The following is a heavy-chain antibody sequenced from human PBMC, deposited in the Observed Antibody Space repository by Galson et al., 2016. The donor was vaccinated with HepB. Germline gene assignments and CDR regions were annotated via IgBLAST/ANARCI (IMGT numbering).Heavy chain of an antibody. CDR2: ISVYNGNT. J-gene: IGHJ3*02. CDR3: ERGPGVRVAFDI. D-gene: IGHD3-10*01. Sequence: SVKVSCKASGYTFTSYGITWVRQAPGQGLEWMGWISVYNGNTNYAQKPQGRVSMTTDTSTSAAYTELRSLRSDDTAVDYCERGPGVRVAFDIWGQGTMVTVSS. V-gene: IGHV1-18*04. CDR1: GYTFTSYG.